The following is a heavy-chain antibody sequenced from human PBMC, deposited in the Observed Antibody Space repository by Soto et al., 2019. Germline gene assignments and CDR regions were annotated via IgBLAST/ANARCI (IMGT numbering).Heavy chain of an antibody. CDR3: AREGYGDYRDYYGMDV. D-gene: IGHD4-17*01. CDR2: IYYSGST. J-gene: IGHJ6*02. Sequence: SETLSLTCTVSGGSISSGDYYWSWIRQPPGKGLEWIGYIYYSGSTYYNPSLKSRVTISVDTSKNQFSLKLSSVTAADTAVYYCAREGYGDYRDYYGMDVWGQGTTVTVSS. CDR1: GGSISSGDYY. V-gene: IGHV4-30-4*01.